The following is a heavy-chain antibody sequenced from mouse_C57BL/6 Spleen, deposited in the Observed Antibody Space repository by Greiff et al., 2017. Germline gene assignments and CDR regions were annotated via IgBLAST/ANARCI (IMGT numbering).Heavy chain of an antibody. D-gene: IGHD2-5*01. CDR1: GYTFTSYW. V-gene: IGHV1-61*01. Sequence: QVQLQQPGAELVRPGSSVKLSCKASGYTFTSYWMDWVKQRPGQGLEWIGNIYPSDSETHYNQKFKDKATLTVDKSSSTAYMQLSSLTSEDSAVYYCARGGAYYSNYGAMDYWGQGTSVTVSS. CDR2: IYPSDSET. CDR3: ARGGAYYSNYGAMDY. J-gene: IGHJ4*01.